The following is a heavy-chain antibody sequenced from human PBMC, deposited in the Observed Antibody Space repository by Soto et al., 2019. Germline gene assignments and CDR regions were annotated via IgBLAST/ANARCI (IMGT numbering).Heavy chain of an antibody. CDR3: ARTIFGVVISLPYMDV. J-gene: IGHJ6*03. Sequence: GGSLRLSCAASGFTFSSYSMNWVRQAPGKGLEWVSSISSSSSYIYYADSVKGRFTISRDNAKNSLYLQMNSLRAEDTAVYYCARTIFGVVISLPYMDVWGKGTMVTVSS. D-gene: IGHD3-3*01. CDR1: GFTFSSYS. CDR2: ISSSSSYI. V-gene: IGHV3-21*01.